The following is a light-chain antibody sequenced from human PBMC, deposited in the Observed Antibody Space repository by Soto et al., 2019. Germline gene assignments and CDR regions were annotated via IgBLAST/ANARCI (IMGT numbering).Light chain of an antibody. V-gene: IGKV1-9*01. CDR1: QGISSY. CDR3: QQLNSYRL. J-gene: IGKJ3*01. Sequence: DIQLTQSPSFLSASVGDRVTITCRASQGISSYLAWYQQKPGKAPNLLIYAASPLQSGVPSRFIGSGSGTEFTLTISSLQPEDFETYYCQQLNSYRLFGPGTKVDIK. CDR2: AAS.